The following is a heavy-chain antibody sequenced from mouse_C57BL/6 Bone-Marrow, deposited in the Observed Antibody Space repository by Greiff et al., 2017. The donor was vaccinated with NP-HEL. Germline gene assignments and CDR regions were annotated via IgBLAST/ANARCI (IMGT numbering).Heavy chain of an antibody. Sequence: EVMLVESGGDLVKPGGSLKLSCAASGFTFSSYGMSWVRQTPDQSLEWVATISSGGSYTYYPDSVKGRFTISRDNAKNTLYLQMSSLKSEDTAMYYGARPFYYSNYVDYAMDYWGQGTSVTVSS. CDR3: ARPFYYSNYVDYAMDY. CDR2: ISSGGSYT. J-gene: IGHJ4*01. D-gene: IGHD2-5*01. CDR1: GFTFSSYG. V-gene: IGHV5-6*01.